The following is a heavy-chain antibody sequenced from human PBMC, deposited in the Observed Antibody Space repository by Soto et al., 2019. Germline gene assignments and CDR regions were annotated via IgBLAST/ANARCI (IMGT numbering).Heavy chain of an antibody. J-gene: IGHJ4*02. D-gene: IGHD6-19*01. CDR1: GDSVSSPYY. CDR2: VFHTGTT. CDR3: ARRAGWYAVHS. V-gene: IGHV4-4*02. Sequence: QVQLQESGPGLVKPSGTLSLTCAVSGDSVSSPYYWCWVRQPPGKGLEWIGEVFHTGTTSYTPSLRSRVTISMDKSINQFSLDLSSVTAADTAGYYCARRAGWYAVHSWGPGTLVIVSS.